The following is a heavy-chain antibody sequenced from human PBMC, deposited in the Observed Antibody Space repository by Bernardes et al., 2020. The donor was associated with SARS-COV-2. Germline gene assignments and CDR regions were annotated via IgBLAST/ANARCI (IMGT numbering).Heavy chain of an antibody. V-gene: IGHV4-39*01. CDR1: GGSISNANSY. Sequence: SETLSLTCTVSGGSISNANSYWGWIRQPPGKGLEWIGSIYYSGRTYYNPSLKSRVIMSVEKSKNQFSVRLNSVTAADTAVYYCARLSHFDFWTGFGGDFDYWGQGILVTVPS. D-gene: IGHD3-3*01. CDR2: IYYSGRT. CDR3: ARLSHFDFWTGFGGDFDY. J-gene: IGHJ4*02.